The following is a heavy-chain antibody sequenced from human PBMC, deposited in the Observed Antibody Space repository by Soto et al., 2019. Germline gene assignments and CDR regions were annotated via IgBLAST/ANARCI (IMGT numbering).Heavy chain of an antibody. V-gene: IGHV3-23*01. D-gene: IGHD3-22*01. CDR3: AKDASAGWPVYDH. CDR1: GFTFSAFA. J-gene: IGHJ1*01. CDR2: ITNGGGTT. Sequence: EVRLLESGGGLVQPGGSLRLSCAASGFTFSAFAMSWVRQAPGKGLEWVSGITNGGGTTSYADSVKGRFTISRDNSKNSLYLQMNSLRAEDTALYYCAKDASAGWPVYDHWGQGTQVTVSP.